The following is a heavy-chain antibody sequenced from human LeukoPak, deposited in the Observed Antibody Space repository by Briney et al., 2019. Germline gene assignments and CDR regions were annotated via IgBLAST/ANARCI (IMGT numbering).Heavy chain of an antibody. Sequence: PGGSLRLSCAASGFTFSSYWMSWVRQAPGKGLVWVSSIKSDGSSTTYADSVKGRFTISRDNAENTLYLQMNSLRVEDTAVYYCARISTMVRHYWGQGTLVTVSS. J-gene: IGHJ4*02. CDR3: ARISTMVRHY. CDR2: IKSDGSST. D-gene: IGHD3-10*01. V-gene: IGHV3-74*03. CDR1: GFTFSSYW.